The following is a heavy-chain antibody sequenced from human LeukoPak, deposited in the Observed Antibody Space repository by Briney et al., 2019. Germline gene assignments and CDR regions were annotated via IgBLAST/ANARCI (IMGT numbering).Heavy chain of an antibody. D-gene: IGHD1-26*01. CDR1: GFTFSSYE. CDR3: ARDRETHFDY. CDR2: ISSSGSTI. Sequence: GGSLRLSCAASGFTFSSYEMNWVRQAPGKGLEWVSYISSSGSTIYYADSVKGPFTISRDNAKNSLYLQMNSLRAEDTAVYYCARDRETHFDYWGQGTLVTVSS. J-gene: IGHJ4*02. V-gene: IGHV3-48*03.